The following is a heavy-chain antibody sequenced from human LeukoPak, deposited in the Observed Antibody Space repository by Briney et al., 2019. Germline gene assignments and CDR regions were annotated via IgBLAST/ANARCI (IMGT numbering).Heavy chain of an antibody. CDR1: GFTFSSYA. D-gene: IGHD5-18*01. Sequence: GGSLRLSCAASGFTFSSYAMTWVRQAPGKGLEWVSAISGSTYYADSVKGRFTISRDNSKNTLYLQMNSLRAEDTAVYYCAKDVARLGYSYGRFDYWGQGTLVTVSS. V-gene: IGHV3-23*01. J-gene: IGHJ4*02. CDR2: ISGST. CDR3: AKDVARLGYSYGRFDY.